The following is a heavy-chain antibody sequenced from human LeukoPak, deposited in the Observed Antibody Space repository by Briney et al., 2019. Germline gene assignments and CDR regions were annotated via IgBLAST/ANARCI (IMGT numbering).Heavy chain of an antibody. J-gene: IGHJ4*02. CDR1: GFTFSSYS. CDR2: ISSSSSYI. Sequence: GGSLRLSCAASGFTFSSYSMNWVRQAPGKGLEWVSSISSSSSYIYYADSVKGRFTISRDNAKNSLYLQMNSLRAEDTAVYYCAREIAARPDGSGFDYWGQGTLVTVSS. CDR3: AREIAARPDGSGFDY. D-gene: IGHD6-6*01. V-gene: IGHV3-21*01.